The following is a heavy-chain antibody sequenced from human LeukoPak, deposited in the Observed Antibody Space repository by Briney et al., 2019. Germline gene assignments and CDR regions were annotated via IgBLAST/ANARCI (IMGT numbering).Heavy chain of an antibody. J-gene: IGHJ4*02. CDR2: ISGSGGST. CDR3: AKEDRYSSSWYDY. D-gene: IGHD6-13*01. V-gene: IGHV3-23*01. Sequence: GGSRLLSGAASGFTFSSYAMSGGRPAPGKGVEGVSAISGSGGSTYYADSVKGRFTISRDNSKNTLYLQMNSLRAEDTAVYYCAKEDRYSSSWYDYWGQGTLVTVSS. CDR1: GFTFSSYA.